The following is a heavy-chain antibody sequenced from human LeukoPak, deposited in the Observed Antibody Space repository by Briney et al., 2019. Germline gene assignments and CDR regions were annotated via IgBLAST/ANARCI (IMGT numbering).Heavy chain of an antibody. V-gene: IGHV4-30-4*08. D-gene: IGHD6-19*01. CDR2: IYYSGST. CDR3: ARYISGWEYSYYYMDV. J-gene: IGHJ6*03. Sequence: SQTLSLTCTVSGGSISSGDYYWSWIRQPPGKGLEWIGYIYYSGSTYYNPSLKSRVTISVDTSKNQFSLKLSSVTAADTAVYYCARYISGWEYSYYYMDVWGKGTTVTVSS. CDR1: GGSISSGDYY.